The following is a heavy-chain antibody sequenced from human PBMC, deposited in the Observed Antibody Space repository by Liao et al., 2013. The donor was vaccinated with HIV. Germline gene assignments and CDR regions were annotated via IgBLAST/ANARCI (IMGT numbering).Heavy chain of an antibody. D-gene: IGHD3-10*01. V-gene: IGHV4-59*01. J-gene: IGHJ5*02. CDR3: ARVALWFGELSGWFDP. CDR1: GGSITSYY. CDR2: IYYSGST. Sequence: QVQLQESGPGLVKPSETLSLTCTVSGGSITSYYWSWIRQPPGKGLEWIGYIYYSGSTNYNPSLKSRVTISVDTSKNQFSLKLSSVTAADTAVYYCARVALWFGELSGWFDPWGQGTRGHRLL.